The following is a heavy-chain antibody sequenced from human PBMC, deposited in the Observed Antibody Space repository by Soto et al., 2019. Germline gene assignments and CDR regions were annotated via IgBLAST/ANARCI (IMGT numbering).Heavy chain of an antibody. D-gene: IGHD1-1*01. V-gene: IGHV1-69*05. CDR3: ASCIRLCIRLTNNVDSG. CDR2: IIAMFGTA. CDR1: GGTFSTYA. Sequence: QVQLVQSGAEVKKPESSVKVSCKAPGGTFSTYAISCVRQATGQGLEWMGDIIAMFGTANYAPRFQDRVMIPSDESTNTVYMELGSMRSEATAVYFYASCIRLCIRLTNNVDSGWGQGTLVTVS. J-gene: IGHJ4*02.